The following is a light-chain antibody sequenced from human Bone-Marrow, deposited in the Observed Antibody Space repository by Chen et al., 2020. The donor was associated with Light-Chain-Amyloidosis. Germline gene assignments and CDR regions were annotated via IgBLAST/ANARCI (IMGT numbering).Light chain of an antibody. CDR3: SASTSTSHVL. CDR2: DVN. J-gene: IGLJ2*01. Sequence: QSALTQPASVSGSPGQSLTISCSGTSSYIGDNKFVSWYQQRPGRGPKLLIFDVNNLPSGITDRFSGSKFDNTASLTISGLRAEDEGDYYCSASTSTSHVLFGGGTRLTVL. V-gene: IGLV2-14*03. CDR1: SSYIGDNKF.